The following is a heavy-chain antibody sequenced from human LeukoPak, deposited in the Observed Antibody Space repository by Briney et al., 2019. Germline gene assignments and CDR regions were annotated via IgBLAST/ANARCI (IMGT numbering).Heavy chain of an antibody. Sequence: PGWSLTLSCPACGFTFGDYGMSWVRQAPGKGLEWVSGINWDGVATSYADSVKGLFTISRDNGKNSLFLQMNTLRAEDTALYYCARDLSSSWYSLGFWGQGTLVTVSS. CDR3: ARDLSSSWYSLGF. J-gene: IGHJ4*02. CDR1: GFTFGDYG. CDR2: INWDGVAT. D-gene: IGHD6-13*01. V-gene: IGHV3-20*04.